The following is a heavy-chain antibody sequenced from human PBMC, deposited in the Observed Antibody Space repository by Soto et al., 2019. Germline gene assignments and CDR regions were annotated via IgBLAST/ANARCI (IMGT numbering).Heavy chain of an antibody. D-gene: IGHD2-21*02. Sequence: QLQLQESGPGLVKPSETLSLTCTVSGGSISSSSYYWGWIRQPPGKGLEWIGSIYYSGSTYYNPSLKSRVTISVDTSKNQFSLKLSSVTAADTAVYYCARQVHIVVVTAIPVEFDYWGQGTLVTVSS. J-gene: IGHJ4*02. CDR2: IYYSGST. V-gene: IGHV4-39*01. CDR1: GGSISSSSYY. CDR3: ARQVHIVVVTAIPVEFDY.